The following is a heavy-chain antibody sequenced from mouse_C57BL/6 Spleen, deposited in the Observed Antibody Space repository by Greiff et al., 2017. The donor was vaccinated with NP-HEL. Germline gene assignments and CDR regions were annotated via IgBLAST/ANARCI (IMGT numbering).Heavy chain of an antibody. CDR3: ARGAVVVPLWYFDV. V-gene: IGHV1-81*01. CDR2: IYPRSGNT. Sequence: QVQLQQSGAELARPGASVKLSCKASGYTFTSYGISWVKQRTGQGLEWIGEIYPRSGNTYYNEKFKGKATLTADKSSSTAYMELRSLTSEDSAVYFCARGAVVVPLWYFDVWGTGTTVTVSS. D-gene: IGHD1-1*01. J-gene: IGHJ1*03. CDR1: GYTFTSYG.